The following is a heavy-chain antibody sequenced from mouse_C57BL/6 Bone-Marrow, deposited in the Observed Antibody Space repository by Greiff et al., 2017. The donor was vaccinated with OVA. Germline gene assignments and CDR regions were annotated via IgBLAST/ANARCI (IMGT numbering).Heavy chain of an antibody. CDR3: ALLPRGY. D-gene: IGHD1-1*01. CDR2: IYPGGGYT. V-gene: IGHV1-63*01. CDR1: GYTFTNYW. J-gene: IGHJ2*01. Sequence: QVQLKESGAELVRPGTSVKMSCKASGYTFTNYWIGWAKQRPGHGLEWIGDIYPGGGYTNYNEKFKGKATLTADKSSSTASMQFSSLTSEDSAIYYCALLPRGYWGQGTTLTVSS.